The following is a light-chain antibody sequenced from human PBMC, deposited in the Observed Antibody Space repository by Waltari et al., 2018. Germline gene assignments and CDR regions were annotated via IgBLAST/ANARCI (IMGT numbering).Light chain of an antibody. J-gene: IGLJ3*02. Sequence: QSALTQPASVSGSPGQSITISCTATSSDLGSYTRVSWYQQHPGKAPKLILYEGTKRPSGVSNRFSGSKSGNTASLTISGLQAEDEADYYCCSYAGTRVFGGGTKLTVL. CDR2: EGT. CDR1: SSDLGSYTR. V-gene: IGLV2-23*01. CDR3: CSYAGTRV.